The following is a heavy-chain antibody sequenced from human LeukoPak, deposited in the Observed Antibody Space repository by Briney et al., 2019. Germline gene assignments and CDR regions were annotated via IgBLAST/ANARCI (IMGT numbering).Heavy chain of an antibody. CDR1: GFTVSSNY. CDR2: ISGSGGST. D-gene: IGHD3-22*01. V-gene: IGHV3-23*01. Sequence: GGSLRLSCAASGFTVSSNYMSWVRQAPGKGLEWVSAISGSGGSTYYADSVKGRFTISRDNSKNTLYLQMNSLRAEDTAVYYCAKGQSHNYYDSSGYYLPFDYWGQGTLVTVSS. J-gene: IGHJ4*02. CDR3: AKGQSHNYYDSSGYYLPFDY.